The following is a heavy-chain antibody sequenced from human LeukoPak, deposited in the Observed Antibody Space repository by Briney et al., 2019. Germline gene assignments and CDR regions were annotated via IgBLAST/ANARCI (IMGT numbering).Heavy chain of an antibody. D-gene: IGHD6-19*01. V-gene: IGHV3-23*01. CDR2: ISGSGGST. CDR3: ARDGGYTSAWS. CDR1: GCTFSSYA. Sequence: GGSLRLSCAASGCTFSSYAMSWVRQAPGKGLEWVSAISGSGGSTYYADSVKGRFTISRDNSKSMLYLQINSLRVEDTAVYYCARDGGYTSAWSWGQGTLVTVSS. J-gene: IGHJ5*02.